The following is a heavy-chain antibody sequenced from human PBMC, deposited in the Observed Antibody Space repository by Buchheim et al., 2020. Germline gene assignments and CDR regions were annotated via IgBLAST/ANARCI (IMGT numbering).Heavy chain of an antibody. CDR3: ARVRGGVGHYYYYGMDV. D-gene: IGHD3-16*01. J-gene: IGHJ6*02. V-gene: IGHV4-59*01. CDR1: GGSISSYY. CDR2: IYYSGST. Sequence: QEQLQESGPGLVKPSETLSLTCTVSGGSISSYYWSWIRQPPGKGLEWIGYIYYSGSTNYNPSLKSRVTISVDTSKNQFSLKLSSVTAADTAVYYCARVRGGVGHYYYYGMDVWGQGTT.